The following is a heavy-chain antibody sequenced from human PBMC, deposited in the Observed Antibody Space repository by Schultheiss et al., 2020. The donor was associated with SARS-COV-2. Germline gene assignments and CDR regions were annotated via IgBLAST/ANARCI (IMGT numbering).Heavy chain of an antibody. D-gene: IGHD4-23*01. J-gene: IGHJ4*02. V-gene: IGHV3-33*01. CDR1: GFTFSSYG. CDR2: IWYDGSNK. CDR3: ARTDPGGNYFDY. Sequence: GGSLRLSCAASGFTFSSYGMHWVRQAPGKGLEWVAVIWYDGSNKCYADSVKGRFTISRDNSKNTLYLQMNSLRAEDTAVYYCARTDPGGNYFDYWGQGTLVTVSS.